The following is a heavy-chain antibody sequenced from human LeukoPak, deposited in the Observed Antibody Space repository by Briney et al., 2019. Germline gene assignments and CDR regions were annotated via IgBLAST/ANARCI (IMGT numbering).Heavy chain of an antibody. CDR2: INWNGGST. V-gene: IGHV3-20*04. CDR1: GYTFDDYG. CDR3: ARINGDYRMGYYYYYMDV. D-gene: IGHD4-17*01. J-gene: IGHJ6*03. Sequence: GGSLRLSCAGSGYTFDDYGMSWVRQAPGKGLEWVSGINWNGGSTGYADSVKGRFTISRDNAKNSLYLQMNSLRAEDTAVYYCARINGDYRMGYYYYYMDVWGKGTTVTISS.